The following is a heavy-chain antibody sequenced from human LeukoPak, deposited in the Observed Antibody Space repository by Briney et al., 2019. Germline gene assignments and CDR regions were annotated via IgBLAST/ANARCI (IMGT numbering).Heavy chain of an antibody. V-gene: IGHV4-59*01. CDR3: ARDQRRDYGDYFDN. J-gene: IGHJ4*02. Sequence: SETLSLTCTVSGDSISSYFWSWLRQSPGKGLEWIGYTHYSGSTSYNPSLTSRVTISLDTSKNQFYLELSSVTASDTAFYYCARDQRRDYGDYFDNWGQGTQVTVSS. CDR1: GDSISSYF. CDR2: THYSGST. D-gene: IGHD3-16*01.